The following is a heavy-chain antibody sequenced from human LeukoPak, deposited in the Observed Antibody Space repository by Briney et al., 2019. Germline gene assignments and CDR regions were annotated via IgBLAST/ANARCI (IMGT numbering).Heavy chain of an antibody. CDR2: IYYSGST. V-gene: IGHV4-59*08. D-gene: IGHD1-14*01. J-gene: IGHJ3*02. Sequence: PSETLSLTCTVSGGSISSYYWSWIRQPPGKGLEWIGYIYYSGSTNYNPSLKSRVTISVDTSKNQFSLKLSSVTAADTAVYYCASWETGGAFDIWGQGTVVTVSS. CDR1: GGSISSYY. CDR3: ASWETGGAFDI.